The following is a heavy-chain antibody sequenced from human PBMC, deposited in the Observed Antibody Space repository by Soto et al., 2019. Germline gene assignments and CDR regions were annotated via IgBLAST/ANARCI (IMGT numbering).Heavy chain of an antibody. CDR1: GGSISSGDYY. D-gene: IGHD2-15*01. CDR3: ARDMDCSGGSCYSDLGWFDP. Sequence: QVQLQESGPGLVKPSQTLSLTCTVSGGSISSGDYYWSWIRQPPGKGLEWIGYIYYSGSTYYNPSLTSRVTISVDTSKNQFSLKLSSVTAADTAVYYCARDMDCSGGSCYSDLGWFDPWGQGTLVTVSS. V-gene: IGHV4-30-4*01. CDR2: IYYSGST. J-gene: IGHJ5*02.